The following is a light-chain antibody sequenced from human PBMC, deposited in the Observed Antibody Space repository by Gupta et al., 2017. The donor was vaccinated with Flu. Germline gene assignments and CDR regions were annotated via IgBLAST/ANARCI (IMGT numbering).Light chain of an antibody. CDR1: ASNIGSNV. V-gene: IGLV1-44*01. Sequence: QSVLTQPPSASGTPGQRVTISCSGTASNIGSNVVSWYQYLPGTGPKLLIYSNAVRRSGVPERFSGSKSGTSASLAISGLQAEDEADYFCAAWDGSLSGWVFGGGTKVTVL. CDR3: AAWDGSLSGWV. J-gene: IGLJ3*02. CDR2: SNA.